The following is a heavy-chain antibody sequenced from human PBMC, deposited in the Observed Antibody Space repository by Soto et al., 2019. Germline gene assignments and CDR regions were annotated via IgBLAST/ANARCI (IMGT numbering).Heavy chain of an antibody. J-gene: IGHJ4*02. CDR1: SFTFRSYT. D-gene: IGHD4-4*01. CDR2: ISYDGSKT. V-gene: IGHV3-30*04. Sequence: GGSLRLSCAASSFTFRSYTMHWVRQAPGKGLEWVATISYDGSKTNYADSVRGRFTISRDNSKSTLFLQMDSLRPEDTAVYSCARDRDSSYFPPPYYFDSWGQGTLVTVSS. CDR3: ARDRDSSYFPPPYYFDS.